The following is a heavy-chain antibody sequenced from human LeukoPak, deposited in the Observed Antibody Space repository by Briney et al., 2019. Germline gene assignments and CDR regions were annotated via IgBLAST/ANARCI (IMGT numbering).Heavy chain of an antibody. CDR3: ARGRPHGNDY. J-gene: IGHJ4*02. CDR1: GFTVSSNY. CDR2: IYSGGST. V-gene: IGHV3-53*01. D-gene: IGHD4-23*01. Sequence: SGGSLRLSCAASGFTVSSNYMSWVRQAPGKGLEWVSVIYSGGSTYYADSVKGRFTISRDNAKNTLYLQMNSLRVEDTAVYYCARGRPHGNDYWGQGTLVTVSS.